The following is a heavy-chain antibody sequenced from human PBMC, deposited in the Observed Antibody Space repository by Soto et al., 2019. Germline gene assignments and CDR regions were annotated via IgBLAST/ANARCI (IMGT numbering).Heavy chain of an antibody. Sequence: GASVKVSCKASGYTFTSYGISWVRQAPGQGLEWMGWISAYNGNTNYAQKLQGRVTMTTDTSTSTAYMELRSLRSDDTAVYYCAGSGVTVAYYYYGMDVWGQGTTVTVSS. V-gene: IGHV1-18*01. J-gene: IGHJ6*02. D-gene: IGHD4-17*01. CDR2: ISAYNGNT. CDR3: AGSGVTVAYYYYGMDV. CDR1: GYTFTSYG.